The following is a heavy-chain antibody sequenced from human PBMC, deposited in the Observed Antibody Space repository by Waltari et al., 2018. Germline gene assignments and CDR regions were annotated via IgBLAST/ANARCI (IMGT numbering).Heavy chain of an antibody. J-gene: IGHJ4*02. CDR1: GFTFSNYR. D-gene: IGHD6-19*01. CDR3: ARGDGSSGLDY. V-gene: IGHV3-21*01. CDR2: ISSSTSYI. Sequence: EVQLVESGGGLVKPGGSLRLSCAASGFTFSNYRMNWVRQAPGKGLEWVSLISSSTSYINYADSVRGRFTISRDNARNSLYLQMNSLRADDTAVYYCARGDGSSGLDYWGQGILVTVSS.